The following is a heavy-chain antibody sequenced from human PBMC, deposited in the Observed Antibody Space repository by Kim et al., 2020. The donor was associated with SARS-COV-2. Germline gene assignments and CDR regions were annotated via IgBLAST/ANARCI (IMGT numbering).Heavy chain of an antibody. CDR2: INHSGST. CDR3: ARAQGFDY. V-gene: IGHV4-34*01. CDR1: GGSFSGYD. J-gene: IGHJ4*02. Sequence: SETLSLTCAVYGGSFSGYDWSWIRQPPGKGLEWTGEINHSGSTNYNPSLKSRVTISVDTSKNQFSLKLSSVTAADTAVYYCARAQGFDYWGQGTLVSFS.